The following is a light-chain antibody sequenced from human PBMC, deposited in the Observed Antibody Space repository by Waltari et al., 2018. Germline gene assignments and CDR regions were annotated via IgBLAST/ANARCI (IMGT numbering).Light chain of an antibody. Sequence: QSALTQPPSVSGSPGQSVTISCTGTSSDVGQYDRVSWYQQPPKTAPSLIISEVTNRPSGVPDRFSGSKSGNTASLTISGLQAKDEADYYCCSYTSSKSYVFGTGTKVTVL. V-gene: IGLV2-18*02. J-gene: IGLJ1*01. CDR1: SSDVGQYDR. CDR3: CSYTSSKSYV. CDR2: EVT.